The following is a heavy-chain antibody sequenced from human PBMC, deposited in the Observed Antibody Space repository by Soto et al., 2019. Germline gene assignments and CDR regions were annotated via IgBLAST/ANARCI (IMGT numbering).Heavy chain of an antibody. D-gene: IGHD6-6*01. CDR2: IIPIFGTA. CDR3: ARVRDSSSSSYNWFDP. V-gene: IGHV1-69*13. J-gene: IGHJ5*02. CDR1: GGTFSRYS. Sequence: SVKVSCKASGGTFSRYSISWVRQAPGQGLEWMGGIIPIFGTANYAQKFQGRVTITADESTSTAYMELSSLRSEDTAVYYCARVRDSSSSSYNWFDPWGQGTLVTVSS.